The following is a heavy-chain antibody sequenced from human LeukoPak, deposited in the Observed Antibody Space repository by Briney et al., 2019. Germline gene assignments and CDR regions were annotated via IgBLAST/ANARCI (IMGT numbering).Heavy chain of an antibody. CDR2: INPSGGST. Sequence: ASVKVSCKASGYTFTSCYMHWVRQAPGQGLGWMGIINPSGGSTSYAQKFQGRVTMTRDTSTSTVYMELSSLRSEDTAVYYCAREARRGGGTYYFDYWGQGTLVTVSS. D-gene: IGHD3-16*01. J-gene: IGHJ4*02. CDR3: AREARRGGGTYYFDY. CDR1: GYTFTSCY. V-gene: IGHV1-46*01.